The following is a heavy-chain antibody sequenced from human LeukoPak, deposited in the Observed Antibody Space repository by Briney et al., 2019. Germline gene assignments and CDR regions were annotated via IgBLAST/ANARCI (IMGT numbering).Heavy chain of an antibody. CDR1: GGSISSYY. V-gene: IGHV4-59*08. Sequence: SETLSLTCTVSGGSISSYYWSWIRQAPGKGLEWIGYIYYSGSTNYNPSLKSRVTISVDTSKNQFSLKLSSVTAADTAVYYCARTYYDFWSGYYTSWFDPWGQGTLVTVSS. J-gene: IGHJ5*02. CDR3: ARTYYDFWSGYYTSWFDP. CDR2: IYYSGST. D-gene: IGHD3-3*01.